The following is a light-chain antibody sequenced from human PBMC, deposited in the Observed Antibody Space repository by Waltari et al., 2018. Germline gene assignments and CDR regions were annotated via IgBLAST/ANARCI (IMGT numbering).Light chain of an antibody. V-gene: IGKV1-12*01. CDR2: GAS. J-gene: IGKJ4*01. CDR1: QGIGSW. CDR3: QQATSFPHT. Sequence: DIQMTQSPSSVSASVGDRVTITCRASQGIGSWLAWYQQKPGTAPKLLIYGASDLQSGVPSRFSGRGSGTDFTLTINILQPEDFATYYCQQATSFPHTFGGGTKVEIK.